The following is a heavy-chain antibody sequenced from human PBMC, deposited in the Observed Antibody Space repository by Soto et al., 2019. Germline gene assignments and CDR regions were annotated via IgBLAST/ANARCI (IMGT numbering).Heavy chain of an antibody. CDR1: GGSISSYY. D-gene: IGHD3-10*01. CDR2: IYYSGST. V-gene: IGHV4-59*08. Sequence: SETLSLTCTVSGGSISSYYWSWIRQPPGKGLEWIGYIYYSGSTNYNPSLKSRVTISVDTSKNQFSRKLSSVTAADTAVYYCARQRRTMVRGVTSNPSRNPNWFDPWGQGTLVTVSS. CDR3: ARQRRTMVRGVTSNPSRNPNWFDP. J-gene: IGHJ5*02.